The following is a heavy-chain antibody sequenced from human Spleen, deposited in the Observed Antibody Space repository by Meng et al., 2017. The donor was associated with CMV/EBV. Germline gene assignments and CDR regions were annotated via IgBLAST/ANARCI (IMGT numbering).Heavy chain of an antibody. CDR1: GDSVSSNSAA. CDR3: AREDYYYYGMDV. Sequence: SETLSLTCAISGDSVSSNSAAWTWIRQSPSRDLEWLGRTYYKSKWYNDYAVSVKSRITLNPDTSKNQFSLQLNSVTPEDTAVYYCAREDYYYYGMDVWGQGTTVTVSS. J-gene: IGHJ6*02. CDR2: TYYKSKWYN. V-gene: IGHV6-1*01.